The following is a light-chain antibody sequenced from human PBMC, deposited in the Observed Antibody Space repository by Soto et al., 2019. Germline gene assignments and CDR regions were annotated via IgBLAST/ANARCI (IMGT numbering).Light chain of an antibody. CDR3: QQYNSDSSLT. CDR2: LAS. J-gene: IGKJ4*01. CDR1: QSISNY. V-gene: IGKV1-16*01. Sequence: IAMTHSPGSMSASLGYRVAITCRSSQSISNYLNWYQQKPGKAPELLIYLASSLQSGVPSRFSGSASGTEFTLTISSLQLDDLATYYCQQYNSDSSLTFGGGTKVDIK.